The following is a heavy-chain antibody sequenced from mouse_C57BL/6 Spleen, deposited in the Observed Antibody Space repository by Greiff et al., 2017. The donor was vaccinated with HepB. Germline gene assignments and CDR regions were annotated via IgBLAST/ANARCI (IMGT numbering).Heavy chain of an antibody. CDR3: ARGITTVVARNAMDY. CDR1: GYTFTSYG. J-gene: IGHJ4*01. CDR2: IYPRSGNT. Sequence: QVQLQHSGAELARPGASVKLSCKASGYTFTSYGISWVKQRTGQGLEWIGEIYPRSGNTYYNEKFKGKATLTADKSSSTAYMELRSLTSEDSAVYFCARGITTVVARNAMDYWGQGTSVTVSS. D-gene: IGHD1-1*01. V-gene: IGHV1-81*01.